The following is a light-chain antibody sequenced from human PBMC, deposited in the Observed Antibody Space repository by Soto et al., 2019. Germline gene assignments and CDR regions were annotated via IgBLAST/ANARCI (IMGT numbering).Light chain of an antibody. CDR3: CSYSSSSTFYV. Sequence: QSVLTQPASVSGSPGQSITISCTGTSSDVGGYYYVSWYQHHPGKAPKLIIYQVTSRPSGVSNRFSASKSGNTASLTISALQAEDEALYYCCSYSSSSTFYVFGTGTKVNVL. CDR1: SSDVGGYYY. J-gene: IGLJ1*01. V-gene: IGLV2-14*01. CDR2: QVT.